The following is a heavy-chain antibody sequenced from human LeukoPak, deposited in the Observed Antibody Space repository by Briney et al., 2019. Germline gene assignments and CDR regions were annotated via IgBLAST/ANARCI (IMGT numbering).Heavy chain of an antibody. Sequence: PSETLSLTCTVSGGSISSGGYYWSWIRQHPGKGLEWIGYIYYSGSTYYNPSLKSRVTISVDTSKNQFSLKLSSVTAADTAVYYCARGGSMRPNFQHWGQGTLVTVSS. CDR3: ARGGSMRPNFQH. CDR2: IYYSGST. D-gene: IGHD3-10*01. CDR1: GGSISSGGYY. J-gene: IGHJ1*01. V-gene: IGHV4-31*03.